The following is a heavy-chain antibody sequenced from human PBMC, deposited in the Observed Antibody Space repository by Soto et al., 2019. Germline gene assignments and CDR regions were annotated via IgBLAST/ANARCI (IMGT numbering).Heavy chain of an antibody. J-gene: IGHJ4*02. CDR1: GFSLSTSGVG. D-gene: IGHD3-9*01. CDR2: IYWNDDK. CDR3: AHFHYDILTGYYPFDY. V-gene: IGHV2-5*01. Sequence: QITLKESGPTLVKPTQTLTLTCTFSGFSLSTSGVGVGWIRQPPGKALEWLALIYWNDDKRYSPSLKSRLTITKDTSKHQVVLTMTNMDPVDTATYYCAHFHYDILTGYYPFDYWSQGTLVTVSS.